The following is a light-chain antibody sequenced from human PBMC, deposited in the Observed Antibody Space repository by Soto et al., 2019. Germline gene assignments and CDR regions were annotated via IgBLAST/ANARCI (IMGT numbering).Light chain of an antibody. V-gene: IGLV2-14*01. Sequence: QLVLTQPASVSGSPGQSITISCTGTSSDIGADDFVSWYQHHPDKTPKLIIFEVTYRPTGISHRFSASKSGNTASLTISGLEAEDEAFYYCSSYRKTTFPHVVFGGGTKLTVL. J-gene: IGLJ2*01. CDR2: EVT. CDR1: SSDIGADDF. CDR3: SSYRKTTFPHVV.